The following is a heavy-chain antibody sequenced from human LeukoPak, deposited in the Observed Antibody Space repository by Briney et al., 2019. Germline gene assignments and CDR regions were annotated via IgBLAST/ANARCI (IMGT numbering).Heavy chain of an antibody. J-gene: IGHJ5*02. Sequence: PSGTLSLTCAVSGGSIRNNNWWSWVRQPPGKGLEWIGETFHSGHTNYNPSLKSRVAISVDKSKNHFYLNLTSVTAADTAVYYCAKLDRRSNLFDPWGQGILVTVS. CDR3: AKLDRRSNLFDP. V-gene: IGHV4-4*02. D-gene: IGHD1-1*01. CDR1: GGSIRNNNW. CDR2: TFHSGHT.